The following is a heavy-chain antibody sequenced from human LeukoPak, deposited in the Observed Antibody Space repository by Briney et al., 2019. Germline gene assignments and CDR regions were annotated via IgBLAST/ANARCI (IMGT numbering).Heavy chain of an antibody. V-gene: IGHV1-2*02. CDR3: AREYYYDSSGYSVDYYYYGMDV. CDR2: INPNSGGT. CDR1: GGTFSSYA. J-gene: IGHJ6*02. D-gene: IGHD3-22*01. Sequence: ASVKVSCKASGGTFSSYAISWVRQAPGQGLEWMGWINPNSGGTEYAQKFLGRVTMTRDTSISTAYMELSRLRSDDTAVYFCAREYYYDSSGYSVDYYYYGMDVWGQGTTVTVSS.